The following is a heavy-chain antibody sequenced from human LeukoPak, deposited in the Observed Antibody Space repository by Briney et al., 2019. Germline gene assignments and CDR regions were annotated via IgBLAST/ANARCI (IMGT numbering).Heavy chain of an antibody. CDR1: GGPNSRYY. CDR2: IYTRWST. J-gene: IGHJ6*03. V-gene: IGHV4-4*07. D-gene: IGHD1-26*01. Sequence: PSETLSLTCTVSGGPNSRYYRSWIRQPAGKGLVWIGRIYTRWSTNFNTSLKSRVTMSVDTSKNQFSLKLRSVTAADTAVYYCARDRLALTSGSYYYYMDVWGKGTTVTVSS. CDR3: ARDRLALTSGSYYYYMDV.